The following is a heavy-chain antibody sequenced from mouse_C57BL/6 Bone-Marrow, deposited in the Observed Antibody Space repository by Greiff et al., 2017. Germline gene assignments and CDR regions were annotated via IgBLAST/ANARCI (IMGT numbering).Heavy chain of an antibody. Sequence: VQLQQSGAELVKPGASVKLSCKASGYTFTSYWMQWVKQRPGQGLEWIGEIDPSDCFTNYNQKCKGKATLTVDTSSSTAYMQLSSLTSEDSAVYYCARGYYYGSSHYAMDYWGQGTSVTVSS. V-gene: IGHV1-50*01. D-gene: IGHD1-1*01. CDR2: IDPSDCFT. CDR1: GYTFTSYW. CDR3: ARGYYYGSSHYAMDY. J-gene: IGHJ4*01.